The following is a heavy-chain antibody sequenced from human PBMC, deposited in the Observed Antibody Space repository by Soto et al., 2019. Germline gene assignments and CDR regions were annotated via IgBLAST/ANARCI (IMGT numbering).Heavy chain of an antibody. CDR1: GGTFSSYA. CDR3: AVDLEYSSSLPRNYGMDV. CDR2: IIPIFGTA. D-gene: IGHD6-6*01. Sequence: QVQLVQSGAEVKKPGSSVKVSYKASGGTFSSYAISWVRQAPGQGLEWMGGIIPIFGTANYAQKFQGRVTITADESTSTAYMELSSLRSEDTAVYYCAVDLEYSSSLPRNYGMDVWGQGTTVTVSS. J-gene: IGHJ6*02. V-gene: IGHV1-69*01.